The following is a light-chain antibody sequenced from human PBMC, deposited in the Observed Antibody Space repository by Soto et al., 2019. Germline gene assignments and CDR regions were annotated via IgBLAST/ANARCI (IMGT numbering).Light chain of an antibody. CDR1: QSVSSY. CDR2: DAL. Sequence: EIVLTQSPATLSLSPVERATLFCRASQSVSSYLAWYQQKPGQAPRLLIYDALNRATGIPARFSGSGSGTDFTLTISSLEPEDFAVYYCQQRSKWPPLTFGGGTKVQIK. V-gene: IGKV3-11*01. CDR3: QQRSKWPPLT. J-gene: IGKJ4*01.